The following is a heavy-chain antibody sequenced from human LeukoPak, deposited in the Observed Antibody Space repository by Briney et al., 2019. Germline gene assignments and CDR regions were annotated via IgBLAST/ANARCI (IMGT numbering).Heavy chain of an antibody. J-gene: IGHJ4*02. D-gene: IGHD6-19*01. CDR2: ISGSGGST. V-gene: IGHV3-23*01. CDR1: GFTFSSYA. CDR3: ARVAPDGSGWYWFDY. Sequence: SGGSLRLSCAASGFTFSSYAMSWVRQAPGKGLEWVSAISGSGGSTYYADSVKGRFTISRDNSKNTLYLQMNSLRAEDTAVYYCARVAPDGSGWYWFDYWSQVPLVTVSS.